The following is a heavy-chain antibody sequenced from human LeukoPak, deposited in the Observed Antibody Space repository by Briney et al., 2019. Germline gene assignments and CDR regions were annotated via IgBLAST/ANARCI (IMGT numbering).Heavy chain of an antibody. CDR3: AKDQFQLLTIYFDY. V-gene: IGHV3-23*01. D-gene: IGHD2-2*01. CDR2: ISGSGGSA. CDR1: GFTFSSYA. J-gene: IGHJ4*02. Sequence: GGSLRLSCAASGFTFSSYAMSWVRQAPGKGLEWVSAISGSGGSAYYADSVKGRFTISRDNSKNTLYLQMNSLRAEDTAVYYCAKDQFQLLTIYFDYWGQGTLVTVSS.